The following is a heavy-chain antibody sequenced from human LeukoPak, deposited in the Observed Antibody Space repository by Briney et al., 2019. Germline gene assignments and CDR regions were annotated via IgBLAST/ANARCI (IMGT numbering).Heavy chain of an antibody. J-gene: IGHJ4*02. CDR1: GFTFSGSA. CDR3: TRLGGFNATSPGGVQKDY. D-gene: IGHD2-8*02. Sequence: GGSLRLSCAASGFTFSGSAMHWVRQASGKGLEWVGRIRSKANSYATAYAASVKGRFTISRDDSKNTAYLQMNSLKAEDTAVYYCTRLGGFNATSPGGVQKDYWGQGTLVTVSS. V-gene: IGHV3-73*01. CDR2: IRSKANSYAT.